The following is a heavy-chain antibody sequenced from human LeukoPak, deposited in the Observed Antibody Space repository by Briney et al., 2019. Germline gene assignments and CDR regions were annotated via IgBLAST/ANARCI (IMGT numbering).Heavy chain of an antibody. J-gene: IGHJ4*02. D-gene: IGHD3-10*01. CDR1: GFTLSSYA. Sequence: GGSLRLSCAASGFTLSSYAMSWVRQGPGKGLEWVSAISGSGGSTYYADSVKGRFTISRDNSKNTLYLQMNSLRAEDTAVYYCAKGGAYYGSGSYYNVGFYFDYWGQGTLVTVSS. CDR3: AKGGAYYGSGSYYNVGFYFDY. CDR2: ISGSGGST. V-gene: IGHV3-23*01.